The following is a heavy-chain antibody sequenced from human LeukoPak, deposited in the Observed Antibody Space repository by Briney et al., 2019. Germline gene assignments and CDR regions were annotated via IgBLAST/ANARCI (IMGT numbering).Heavy chain of an antibody. D-gene: IGHD3-3*01. CDR1: GGSISSYY. CDR3: ARVSRPDYDFWSGYFNWFDP. J-gene: IGHJ5*02. CDR2: IYYSGST. V-gene: IGHV4-59*01. Sequence: SETLSLTCTVSGGSISSYYWSWIRQPPGKGLEWIGYIYYSGSTNYNPSFKSRVTISVDTSKNQFSLKLSSVTAADTAVYYCARVSRPDYDFWSGYFNWFDPWGQGTLVTVSS.